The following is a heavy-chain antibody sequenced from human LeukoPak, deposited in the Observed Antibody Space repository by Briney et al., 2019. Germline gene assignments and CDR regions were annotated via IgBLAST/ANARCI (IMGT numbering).Heavy chain of an antibody. CDR2: INSDGSST. CDR1: GFTFTNYW. Sequence: GGSLRLSCEASGFTFTNYWLHWVRQAPGKGLVWVSRINSDGSSTTYADSVKGRFTISRDNARNTLYLQMNSLRAEDTAVYYCARNYYYYYYMDVWGKGTTVTVSS. V-gene: IGHV3-74*01. CDR3: ARNYYYYYYMDV. J-gene: IGHJ6*03.